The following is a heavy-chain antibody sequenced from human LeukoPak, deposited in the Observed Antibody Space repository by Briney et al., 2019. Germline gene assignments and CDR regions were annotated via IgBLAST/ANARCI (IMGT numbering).Heavy chain of an antibody. Sequence: GGSLRLSCAASGFTFSTYSMNWARQAPGKGLEWVSYISGSGSYIYYADSVKGRFTISRDNGKNSLYLQMDSLRAEDTAVYYCAMATDSYQFDYWGQGTLVTVSS. CDR1: GFTFSTYS. V-gene: IGHV3-21*01. CDR3: AMATDSYQFDY. CDR2: ISGSGSYI. D-gene: IGHD5-24*01. J-gene: IGHJ4*02.